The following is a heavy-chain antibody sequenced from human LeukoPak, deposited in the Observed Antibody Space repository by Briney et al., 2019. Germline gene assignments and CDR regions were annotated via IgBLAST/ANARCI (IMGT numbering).Heavy chain of an antibody. CDR1: GASVYSGDYY. CDR2: VYYSGST. Sequence: SETLSLTCSLLGASVYSGDYYSVWIRQPPGKGLEYIGAVYYSGSTFDNPSLSGRITMSVDPSKNQFSLNLASVTATHTAVYYCARRGVFGSDNYFEYWGQGILVIVSS. D-gene: IGHD3-10*01. CDR3: ARRGVFGSDNYFEY. J-gene: IGHJ4*01. V-gene: IGHV4-39*01.